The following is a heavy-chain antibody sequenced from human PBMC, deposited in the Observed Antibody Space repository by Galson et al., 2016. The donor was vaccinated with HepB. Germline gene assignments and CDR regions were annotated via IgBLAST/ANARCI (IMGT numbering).Heavy chain of an antibody. CDR2: IYSGTST. J-gene: IGHJ6*03. CDR1: GFTVSSNF. Sequence: SLRLSCAASGFTVSSNFMSWVRQAPGEGLEWVSVIYSGTSTYYADSVKGRFTISRDNSKNTLYLQMNSLRAEDTAVYYCARVPRMQLWLGEYYSYYYMDVWGKGTTVTVSS. D-gene: IGHD3-10*01. CDR3: ARVPRMQLWLGEYYSYYYMDV. V-gene: IGHV3-53*01.